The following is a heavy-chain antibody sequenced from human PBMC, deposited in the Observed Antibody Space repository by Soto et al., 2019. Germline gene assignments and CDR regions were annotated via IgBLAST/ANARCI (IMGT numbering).Heavy chain of an antibody. J-gene: IGHJ4*02. D-gene: IGHD1-26*01. CDR3: ARESIVGAPYFDY. CDR1: GYTFTGYY. CDR2: INPNSGGT. Sequence: ASVKVSCKASGYTFTGYYMHWVRQAPGQGLEWMGWINPNSGGTNYAQKFQGWVTMTRDTSISTAYMELSRLRSDDTAVYYCARESIVGAPYFDYWGQGTLVTVSS. V-gene: IGHV1-2*04.